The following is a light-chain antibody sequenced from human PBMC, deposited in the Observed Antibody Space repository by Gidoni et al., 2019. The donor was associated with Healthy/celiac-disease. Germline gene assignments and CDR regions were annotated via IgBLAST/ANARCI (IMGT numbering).Light chain of an antibody. Sequence: DIQMTQSPSSLSASVGDRVTITPRASQSISSYLNWYQQKPGKAPKLLIYAASSLQSGVPSRFSGSGSGTDFTLTISSLQPEDFATYYCQQSYSTPRVYTFGQGTKLEIK. J-gene: IGKJ2*01. CDR2: AAS. V-gene: IGKV1-39*01. CDR3: QQSYSTPRVYT. CDR1: QSISSY.